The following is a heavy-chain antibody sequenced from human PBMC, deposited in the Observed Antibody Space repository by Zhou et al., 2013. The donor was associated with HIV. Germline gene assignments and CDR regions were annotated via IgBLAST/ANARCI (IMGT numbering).Heavy chain of an antibody. CDR1: GYTFTNYY. D-gene: IGHD3-10*01. V-gene: IGHV1-2*02. CDR3: ARERRYYGSGTWRAFDI. CDR2: INPTSGAT. J-gene: IGHJ3*02. Sequence: QVQLVQSGAEVKKPGASVKVSCKASGYTFTNYYIHWVRQAPGQGLEWMGWINPTSGATSYAQKFQGRVTMTTDTSTSTAYMEVRSLRSDDTAVYYCARERRYYGSGTWRAFDIWGQGTVVTVSS.